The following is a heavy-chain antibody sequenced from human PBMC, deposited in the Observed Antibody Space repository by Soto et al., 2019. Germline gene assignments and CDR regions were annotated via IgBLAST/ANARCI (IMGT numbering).Heavy chain of an antibody. CDR3: ARDTIFGVVDATPGALDS. CDR2: INAGNGNT. V-gene: IGHV1-3*01. D-gene: IGHD3-3*01. Sequence: ASVKVSCKASGYTFTSYAMHWVRQAPGQRLEWMGWINAGNGNTKYSQKFQGRVTITRDTSASTAYMELSSLRSEDTAVYYCARDTIFGVVDATPGALDSWGQGTIVTVAS. CDR1: GYTFTSYA. J-gene: IGHJ3*02.